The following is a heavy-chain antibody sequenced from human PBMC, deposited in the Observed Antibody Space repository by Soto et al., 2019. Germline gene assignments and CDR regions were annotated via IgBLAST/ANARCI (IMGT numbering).Heavy chain of an antibody. CDR1: GFTFSSYA. CDR3: AKSAVMRLLEWLPTDYYYYGMDV. V-gene: IGHV3-23*01. CDR2: ISGSGGST. J-gene: IGHJ6*02. D-gene: IGHD3-3*01. Sequence: EVQLLESGGGLVQPGGSLRLSCAASGFTFSSYAMSWVRQAPGKGLEWVSAISGSGGSTYYADSVKVRITISRDNSKNTLYLQMNSLRAEDTAVYYCAKSAVMRLLEWLPTDYYYYGMDVWGQGTTVTVSS.